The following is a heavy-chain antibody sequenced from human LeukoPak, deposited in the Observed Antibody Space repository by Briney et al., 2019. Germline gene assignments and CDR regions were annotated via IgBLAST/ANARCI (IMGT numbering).Heavy chain of an antibody. V-gene: IGHV4-59*01. CDR1: GGSFGNYY. J-gene: IGHJ4*02. CDR3: ARGSSGWYSHLGY. D-gene: IGHD6-19*01. CDR2: IYYSGST. Sequence: SETLSLTCTVSGGSFGNYYWSWIRQPPGKGLEWIGYIYYSGSTNYNPSLKSRVTISVDTSKNQFSLKLSSVTAADTAVYYCARGSSGWYSHLGYWGQGTLVTVSS.